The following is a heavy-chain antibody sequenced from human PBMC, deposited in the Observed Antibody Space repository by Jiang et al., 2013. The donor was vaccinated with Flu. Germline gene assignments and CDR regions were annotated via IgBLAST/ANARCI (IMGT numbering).Heavy chain of an antibody. CDR1: GFSLSTSGMC. CDR3: ARTMYYDSSGYLPRYYFDY. Sequence: KPTQTLTLTCTFSGFSLSTSGMCVNWIRQPPGKALEWLALIDWDDDKYYSTSLKTRLTISKDTSKNQVVLTMTNMDPVDTATYYCARTMYYDSSGYLPRYYFDYWGQGTLATVSS. V-gene: IGHV2-70*01. J-gene: IGHJ4*02. CDR2: IDWDDDK. D-gene: IGHD3-22*01.